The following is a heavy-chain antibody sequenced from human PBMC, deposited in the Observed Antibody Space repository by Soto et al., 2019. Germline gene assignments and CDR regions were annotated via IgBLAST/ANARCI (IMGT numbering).Heavy chain of an antibody. CDR2: IYYSGGT. CDR1: GGSISSGDYY. V-gene: IGHV4-30-4*01. Sequence: PSETLSLPCTVSGGSISSGDYYWSWIRQPPGKGLEWIGYIYYSGGTYYNPSLKSRVTISVDTSKNQFSLKLSSVTAADTAVYYCARDNILGILYGGMDVWGQGTTVTVSS. CDR3: ARDNILGILYGGMDV. D-gene: IGHD3-3*01. J-gene: IGHJ6*02.